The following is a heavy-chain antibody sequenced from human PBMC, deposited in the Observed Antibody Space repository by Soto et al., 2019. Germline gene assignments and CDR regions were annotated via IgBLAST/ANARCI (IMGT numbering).Heavy chain of an antibody. J-gene: IGHJ5*02. CDR1: RGSISPYY. D-gene: IGHD3-3*01. Sequence: ETLSLTCTVSRGSISPYYWSWIRQPPGEGLEWIGYIAYTGSTNYNPSLKSRVTISVDTSKNQLSLKLSSVTAADTAVYYCARFSAPGSGLNWFAPWGQGTLVTVSS. V-gene: IGHV4-59*01. CDR2: IAYTGST. CDR3: ARFSAPGSGLNWFAP.